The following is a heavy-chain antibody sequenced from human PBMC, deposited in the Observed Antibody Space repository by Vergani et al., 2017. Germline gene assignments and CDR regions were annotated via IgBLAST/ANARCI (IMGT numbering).Heavy chain of an antibody. CDR1: GFTVSSNY. CDR3: ARLGSSGYYRGIFDY. D-gene: IGHD3-22*01. J-gene: IGHJ4*02. Sequence: EVQLVESGGGLVQPGGSLRLSCAASGFTVSSNYMSWVRQAPGKGLEWVSVIYSGGSTYYADSVKGRFTISRHNSKNTLYLQMNSLRAEDTAVYYCARLGSSGYYRGIFDYWGQGTLVTVSS. CDR2: IYSGGST. V-gene: IGHV3-53*04.